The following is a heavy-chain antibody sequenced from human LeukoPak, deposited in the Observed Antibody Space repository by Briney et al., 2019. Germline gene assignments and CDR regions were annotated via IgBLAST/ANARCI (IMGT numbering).Heavy chain of an antibody. D-gene: IGHD5-18*01. CDR1: GGTFSSYA. CDR3: ARLDTAMVKRGYYYYGMDV. J-gene: IGHJ6*02. Sequence: SVTVSCKASGGTFSSYAISWVRQAPGQGREWMGRIIPILGIANYAQKFQGRVTITADKSTSTAYMELSSLRPEDTAVYYCARLDTAMVKRGYYYYGMDVWGQGTTVTVSS. CDR2: IIPILGIA. V-gene: IGHV1-69*04.